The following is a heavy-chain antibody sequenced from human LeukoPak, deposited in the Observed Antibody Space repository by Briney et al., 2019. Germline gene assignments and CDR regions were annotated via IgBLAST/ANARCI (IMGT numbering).Heavy chain of an antibody. J-gene: IGHJ6*03. D-gene: IGHD6-13*01. Sequence: KPGGSLRLSCAASGFTFSDYYMSWIRQAPGKGLEWVSYISSSGSTIYYADSVKGRFTISRDNAKNSLYLQMNSLRAEDTAVYYCARDKVQLATPDFYYSYYMDVWGKGTTVTVSS. CDR1: GFTFSDYY. V-gene: IGHV3-11*01. CDR3: ARDKVQLATPDFYYSYYMDV. CDR2: ISSSGSTI.